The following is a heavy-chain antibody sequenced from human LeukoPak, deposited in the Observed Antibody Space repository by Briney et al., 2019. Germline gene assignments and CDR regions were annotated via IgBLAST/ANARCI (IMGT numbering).Heavy chain of an antibody. V-gene: IGHV3-30*18. CDR1: GFTFSSYG. CDR2: ISYDGSNK. CDR3: EKDISGGDCPDY. J-gene: IGHJ4*02. D-gene: IGHD2-21*02. Sequence: PGGSLRLSCAASGFTFSSYGMHWVRQAPGKGLEWVAVISYDGSNKYYADSVKGRFTISRDNSKNTLYLQMNSLRAEDTAVYYCEKDISGGDCPDYWGQGTLVTVSS.